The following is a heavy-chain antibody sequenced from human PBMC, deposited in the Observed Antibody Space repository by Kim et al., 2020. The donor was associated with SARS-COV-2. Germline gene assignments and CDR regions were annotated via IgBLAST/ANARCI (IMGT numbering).Heavy chain of an antibody. D-gene: IGHD3-10*01. V-gene: IGHV3-33*01. Sequence: YADSVKGRFTISRDNSKNTLYLQMSSLRAEDTAVYYCASGTLWFGELGGYWGQGTLVTVSS. J-gene: IGHJ4*02. CDR3: ASGTLWFGELGGY.